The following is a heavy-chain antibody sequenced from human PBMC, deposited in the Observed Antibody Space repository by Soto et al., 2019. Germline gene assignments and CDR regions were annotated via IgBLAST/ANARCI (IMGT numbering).Heavy chain of an antibody. CDR1: GGTFSSYA. Sequence: QVQLVQSGAEVKKPGSSVKVSCKASGGTFSSYAISWVRQAPGQGLEWMGGIIPIFATAKYAQKFQGRVTITADESTSTADMELSSLRSEDTAVYYCAKGGLQFLRSPGRAMDVWGQGTTVTVSS. D-gene: IGHD5-12*01. CDR2: IIPIFATA. V-gene: IGHV1-69*12. CDR3: AKGGLQFLRSPGRAMDV. J-gene: IGHJ6*02.